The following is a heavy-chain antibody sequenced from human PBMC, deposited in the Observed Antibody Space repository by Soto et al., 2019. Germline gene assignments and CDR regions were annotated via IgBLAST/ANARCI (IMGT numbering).Heavy chain of an antibody. J-gene: IGHJ4*02. D-gene: IGHD3-22*01. Sequence: ASVKVSCKASGYTFTSYGISWVRQAPGQGLEWMGWISAYNGNTNYAQKLQGRVTMATDTSTSTAYMELRSLRSDDTAVYYCARGPLYYYDSSGYYNYWGQGTLVTVSS. CDR1: GYTFTSYG. CDR3: ARGPLYYYDSSGYYNY. V-gene: IGHV1-18*01. CDR2: ISAYNGNT.